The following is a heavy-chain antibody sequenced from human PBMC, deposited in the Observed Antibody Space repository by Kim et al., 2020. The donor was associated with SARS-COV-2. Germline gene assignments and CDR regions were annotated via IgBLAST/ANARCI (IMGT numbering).Heavy chain of an antibody. Sequence: SHKSRVPISVETSKNQFSLKRSSVTAADTAVYYCARHRIDYYDSSGYFDYWGQGTLVTVSS. CDR3: ARHRIDYYDSSGYFDY. D-gene: IGHD3-22*01. J-gene: IGHJ4*02. V-gene: IGHV4-59*08.